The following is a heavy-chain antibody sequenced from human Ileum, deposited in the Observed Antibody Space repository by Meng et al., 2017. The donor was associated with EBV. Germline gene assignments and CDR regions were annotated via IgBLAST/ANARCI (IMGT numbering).Heavy chain of an antibody. CDR2: TYGSDI. CDR1: VGAFSRDSYH. V-gene: IGHV4-61*01. CDR3: AYYRVGRGGVGS. Sequence: EQLQVPAPGLVQPSEPLSLTFAVSVGAFSRDSYHWSWIRQPPGREREWIGHTYGSDISYSPSFQSRVTISIDTAKNQLFLKLTSVTAADTAMYYCAYYRVGRGGVGSWGQGTLVTVSS. D-gene: IGHD3-16*01. J-gene: IGHJ4*02.